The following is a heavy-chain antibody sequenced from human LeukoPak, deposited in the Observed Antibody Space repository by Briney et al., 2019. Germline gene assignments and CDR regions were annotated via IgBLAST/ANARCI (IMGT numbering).Heavy chain of an antibody. Sequence: SETLSLTCTVSGGSISSYYWSWIRQPPGKGLEWIGYIYYSGSTNYNPSLKSRVTISVDTSKNQLSLKLTSVTAADTAVYFCAGGLTVVRGVTFGFWGQGILVIVSS. CDR3: AGGLTVVRGVTFGF. V-gene: IGHV4-59*08. CDR2: IYYSGST. J-gene: IGHJ4*02. CDR1: GGSISSYY. D-gene: IGHD3-10*02.